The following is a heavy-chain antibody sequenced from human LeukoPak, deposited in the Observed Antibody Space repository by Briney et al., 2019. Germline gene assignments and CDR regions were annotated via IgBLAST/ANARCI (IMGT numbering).Heavy chain of an antibody. D-gene: IGHD1-26*01. Sequence: GGSLRLSCAASGVTFSGSGVHWVRQASGKGLEWVGRIRSKANSYATAFPASVKGRFTISRDHSQNKVNLQMDNLRAEDAAIYYCGSYRRAYDVWGQGTVVTVAS. CDR2: IRSKANSYAT. CDR3: GSYRRAYDV. J-gene: IGHJ3*01. V-gene: IGHV3-73*01. CDR1: GVTFSGSG.